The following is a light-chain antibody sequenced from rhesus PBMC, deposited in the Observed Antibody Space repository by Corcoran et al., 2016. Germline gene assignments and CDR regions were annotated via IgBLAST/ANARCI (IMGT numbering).Light chain of an antibody. CDR1: QGISSW. J-gene: IGKJ1*01. V-gene: IGKV1-21*01. CDR2: KAS. CDR3: QQYNSAPWT. Sequence: DIQMTQSPSSLSASVGDRVTITCRASQGISSWLAWYQQKPGKAPNLLIYKASSLQSGVPSRFSGSGSGTDLTLTISSLQLEDFATYCCQQYNSAPWTFGQGTKVEIK.